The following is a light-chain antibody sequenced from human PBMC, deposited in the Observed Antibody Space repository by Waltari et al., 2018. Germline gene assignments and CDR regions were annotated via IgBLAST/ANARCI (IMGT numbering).Light chain of an antibody. CDR1: QSVSSY. V-gene: IGKV3-20*01. J-gene: IGKJ2*01. CDR2: GAS. CDR3: QQYSTSPFT. Sequence: EIVLTQSPGTLSLSPGERATPPCRASQSVSSYLAWYQQKPGQAPRLLIYGASSSATGIPDRFSGSGSGTDFTLTISRLEPEDFAVYYCQQYSTSPFTFGQGTKLEIK.